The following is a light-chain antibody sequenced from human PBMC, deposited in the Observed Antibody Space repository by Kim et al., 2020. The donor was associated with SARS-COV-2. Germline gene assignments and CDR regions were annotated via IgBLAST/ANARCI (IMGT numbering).Light chain of an antibody. V-gene: IGLV3-21*03. CDR1: SIGSKS. CDR2: EDS. Sequence: AQGKTARCTGGGNSIGSKSVQWYQLRPGQAPGLVIYEDSDRPSGIPERFSGSNYGNTAPVTINRVEPGNEADDYCQWRDSGRSHRVFGGGTQLTVL. CDR3: QWRDSGRSHRV. J-gene: IGLJ3*02.